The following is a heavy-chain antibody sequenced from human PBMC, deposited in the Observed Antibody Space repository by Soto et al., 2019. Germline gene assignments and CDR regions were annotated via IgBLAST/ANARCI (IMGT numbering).Heavy chain of an antibody. CDR1: GYIFTAYS. Sequence: AAVKVSCKASGYIFTAYSMHWVRQAPGQGLEWMGVVNPSGGSTNYAQRFQGRITMTRDTSTSTVYMDLKFLTSEDTAVYYCAREENCSDGVCYSEYFQRWGQGTLVTVSS. J-gene: IGHJ1*01. D-gene: IGHD2-15*01. V-gene: IGHV1-46*01. CDR2: VNPSGGST. CDR3: AREENCSDGVCYSEYFQR.